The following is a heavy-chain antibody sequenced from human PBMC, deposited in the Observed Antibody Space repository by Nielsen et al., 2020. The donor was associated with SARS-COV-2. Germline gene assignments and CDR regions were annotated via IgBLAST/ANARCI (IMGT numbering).Heavy chain of an antibody. CDR2: IVVGSGNT. V-gene: IGHV1-58*01. Sequence: VKVSCKASGFTFSNSAVQWVRQARGQRLEWIGWIVVGSGNTDYAQKFQKRVTITRDMSTTTAYMELSSLTSADTAVYYCAAGVGGYHDSSGQHWGLGTLVTVSS. D-gene: IGHD3-22*01. J-gene: IGHJ1*01. CDR3: AAGVGGYHDSSGQH. CDR1: GFTFSNSA.